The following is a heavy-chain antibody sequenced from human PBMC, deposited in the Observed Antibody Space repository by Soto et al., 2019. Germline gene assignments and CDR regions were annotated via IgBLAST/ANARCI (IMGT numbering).Heavy chain of an antibody. J-gene: IGHJ6*03. CDR1: GYTFTSYD. CDR2: MNPNSGNT. D-gene: IGHD4-4*01. Sequence: GASVKVSCKASGYTFTSYDINWVRQATGQGLEWMGWMNPNSGNTGYAQKFQGRVTMTRNTSISTAYMELSSLRSEDTAVYYCARGPSTGYSYYYYYMDVWGKGTTVTVS. V-gene: IGHV1-8*01. CDR3: ARGPSTGYSYYYYYMDV.